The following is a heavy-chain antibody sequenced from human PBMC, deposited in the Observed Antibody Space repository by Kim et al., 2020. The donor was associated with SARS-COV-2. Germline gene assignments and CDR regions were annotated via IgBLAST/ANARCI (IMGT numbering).Heavy chain of an antibody. CDR1: GFTFRNVW. CDR2: IRSKIDGGTT. CDR3: TAEFGGAGY. J-gene: IGHJ4*02. D-gene: IGHD3-3*01. V-gene: IGHV3-15*01. Sequence: GGSLRLSCAASGFTFRNVWMFWVRQAPGKGLDWVGRIRSKIDGGTTEYAAPVKGRFTISRDDSKNMLYLQMNSLESDDTAVYYCTAEFGGAGYWGQGTLVTVSS.